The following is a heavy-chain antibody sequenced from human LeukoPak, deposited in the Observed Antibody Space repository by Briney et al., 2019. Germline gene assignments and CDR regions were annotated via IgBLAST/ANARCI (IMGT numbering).Heavy chain of an antibody. J-gene: IGHJ4*02. V-gene: IGHV1-69-2*01. Sequence: GASVKVSCKVSGYTFTDYYMHWVQQAPGKGLEWMGLVDPEDGETIYAEKFHGRVTITADTSTDTAYMELSSLRSEDTAVYYCATGAYSGSLGYWGQGTLVTVSS. D-gene: IGHD1-26*01. CDR1: GYTFTDYY. CDR2: VDPEDGET. CDR3: ATGAYSGSLGY.